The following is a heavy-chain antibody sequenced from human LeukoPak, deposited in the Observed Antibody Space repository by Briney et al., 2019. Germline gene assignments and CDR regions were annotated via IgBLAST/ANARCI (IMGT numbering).Heavy chain of an antibody. D-gene: IGHD5-18*01. J-gene: IGHJ5*02. V-gene: IGHV4-59*08. CDR1: GGSISSYY. CDR3: ARHRGYSYGDRNLFDP. CDR2: IYYSGST. Sequence: SETLSLTCTVSGGSISSYYWSWIRQPPGKGLEWIGYIYYSGSTNYNPSLKSRVTISVDTSKNQFSLKLSSVTAADTAVYYCARHRGYSYGDRNLFDPWGQGTLVTVSS.